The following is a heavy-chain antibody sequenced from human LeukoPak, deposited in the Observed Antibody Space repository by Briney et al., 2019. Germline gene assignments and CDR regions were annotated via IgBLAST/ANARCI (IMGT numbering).Heavy chain of an antibody. Sequence: KSSETLSLTCAVYGGSFSGYYWSWIRQPPGKGLEWIGEINHSGSTNYNPSLKSRVTISVDTSKNQFSLKLSSVTAADTAVYYCARRGGPRYMDVWGKGTTVTVSS. J-gene: IGHJ6*03. CDR3: ARRGGPRYMDV. D-gene: IGHD3-10*01. V-gene: IGHV4-34*01. CDR1: GGSFSGYY. CDR2: INHSGST.